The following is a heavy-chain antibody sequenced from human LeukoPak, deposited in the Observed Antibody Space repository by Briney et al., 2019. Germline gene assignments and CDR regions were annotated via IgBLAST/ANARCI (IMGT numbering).Heavy chain of an antibody. V-gene: IGHV3-74*01. Sequence: GGSLRLSCAASELSFSSSWMHWVRHGPGKGLVWVSRVNSDGARTNYADSVKGRFAISRDNSKNTLYLQMNSLRAEDTAVYYCARDGYYDSSGYIDYWGQGTLVTVSS. CDR3: ARDGYYDSSGYIDY. CDR1: ELSFSSSW. D-gene: IGHD3-22*01. CDR2: VNSDGART. J-gene: IGHJ4*02.